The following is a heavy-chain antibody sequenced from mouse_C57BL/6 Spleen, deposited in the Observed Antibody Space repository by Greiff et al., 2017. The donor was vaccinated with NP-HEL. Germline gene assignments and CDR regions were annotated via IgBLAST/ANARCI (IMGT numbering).Heavy chain of an antibody. CDR3: ERRGHYGSSLYYFDY. CDR2: INPNNGGT. V-gene: IGHV1-18*01. Sequence: EVQLQQSGPELVKPGASVKIPCKASGYTFTDYNMDWVKQSHGKSLEWIGDINPNNGGTIYNQKFKGKATLTVDKSSSTAYMELRSLTSEDTAVYSCERRGHYGSSLYYFDYWGQGTTLTVSS. D-gene: IGHD1-1*01. J-gene: IGHJ2*01. CDR1: GYTFTDYN.